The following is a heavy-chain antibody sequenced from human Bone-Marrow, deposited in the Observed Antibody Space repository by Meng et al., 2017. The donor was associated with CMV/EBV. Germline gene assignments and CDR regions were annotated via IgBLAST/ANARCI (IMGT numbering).Heavy chain of an antibody. D-gene: IGHD1-26*01. V-gene: IGHV3-15*01. J-gene: IGHJ4*02. CDR1: GFTFSNAW. CDR2: IKSKTDGGIT. CDR3: TTYSYSGSFFDY. Sequence: ESLKISCAASGFTFSNAWMSWVRQAPGKGLEGVGRIKSKTDGGITDYAAPVKGRFTISRDDSKNTLYLQMNSLKTEDTAVYYCTTYSYSGSFFDYWGQGTLVTVSS.